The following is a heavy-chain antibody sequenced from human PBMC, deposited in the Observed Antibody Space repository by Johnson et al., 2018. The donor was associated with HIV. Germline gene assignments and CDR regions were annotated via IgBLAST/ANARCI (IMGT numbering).Heavy chain of an antibody. J-gene: IGHJ3*02. CDR3: TTWTYYGAFDI. D-gene: IGHD1-26*01. V-gene: IGHV3-33*08. CDR2: IWYDGSNK. CDR1: GFTFSSYG. Sequence: QVQLVESGGGLVQPGGSLRLSCAASGFTFSSYGMHWVRQAPGKGLEWVAVIWYDGSNKYYADSVKGRFTISRDNSKNTLYLQMNSLRAEDTAVYYCTTWTYYGAFDIWGQGTMVTVSS.